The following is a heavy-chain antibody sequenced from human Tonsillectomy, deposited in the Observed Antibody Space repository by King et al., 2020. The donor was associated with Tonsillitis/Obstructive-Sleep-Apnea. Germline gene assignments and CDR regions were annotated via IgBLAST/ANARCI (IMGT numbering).Heavy chain of an antibody. CDR3: ARDRDVWQLGKYWYFDL. V-gene: IGHV4-31*01. CDR2: IYFSGST. Sequence: VQLQESGPGLVKPSQTLSLTCNVSGGSISSGGYYWSWIRQHPGKCLEWIGYIYFSGSTYYSPSLKSLVSISLDTSKNQISLKLISVTAADTAVYYCARDRDVWQLGKYWYFDLWGRGTLVTVSS. CDR1: GGSISSGGYY. D-gene: IGHD3-16*01. J-gene: IGHJ2*01.